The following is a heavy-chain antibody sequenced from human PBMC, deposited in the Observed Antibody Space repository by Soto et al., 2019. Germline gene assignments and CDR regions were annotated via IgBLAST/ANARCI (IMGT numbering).Heavy chain of an antibody. D-gene: IGHD6-6*01. J-gene: IGHJ3*01. Sequence: QVHLQESGPGLVKPSGTLSLTCTVSGGSISSRNWWSWLRQSPTKGLEWIWEIYQSGSTNYKPSRESRVTISVDKFKNQFSLELTSLTAADTAVYYCAKDRLWGSSDRGAPDVFEVWGQGTMVTVS. CDR2: IYQSGST. CDR3: AKDRLWGSSDRGAPDVFEV. CDR1: GGSISSRNW. V-gene: IGHV4-4*02.